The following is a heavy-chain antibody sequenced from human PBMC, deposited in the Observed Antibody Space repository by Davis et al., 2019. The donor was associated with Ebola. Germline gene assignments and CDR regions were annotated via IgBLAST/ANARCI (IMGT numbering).Heavy chain of an antibody. CDR1: GFTFSSYW. CDR3: ARPDTAMVIVYYGMDV. V-gene: IGHV3-7*01. CDR2: IKQDGSEK. J-gene: IGHJ6*02. Sequence: GESLKISCAASGFTFSSYWMSWVRQAPGKGLEWVANIKQDGSEKYYVDSVKGRFTISRDNAKNSLYLQMNSLRAEDTAVYYCARPDTAMVIVYYGMDVWGQGTTVTVSS. D-gene: IGHD5-18*01.